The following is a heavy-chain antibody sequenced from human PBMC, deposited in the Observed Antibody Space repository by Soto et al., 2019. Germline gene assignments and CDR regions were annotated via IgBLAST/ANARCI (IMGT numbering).Heavy chain of an antibody. CDR3: ANENSYGPGSYYFDY. CDR2: IPYDGSNK. J-gene: IGHJ4*02. V-gene: IGHV3-30*18. CDR1: GFTFSSYG. D-gene: IGHD5-18*01. Sequence: SLRLSCAASGFTFSSYGMHWVRQAPGKGLEWVAVIPYDGSNKYYADSVKGRFTISRDNSKNTLYLQMNSLRAEDTAVYYCANENSYGPGSYYFDYWGQGTLVTVSS.